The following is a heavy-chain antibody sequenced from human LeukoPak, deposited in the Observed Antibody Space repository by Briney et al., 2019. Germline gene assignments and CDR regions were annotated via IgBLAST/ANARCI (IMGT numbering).Heavy chain of an antibody. D-gene: IGHD2-8*01. CDR3: ARRYSDTTNDFFDY. V-gene: IGHV5-51*01. CDR2: IYPGDSDT. Sequence: GESLKISCKASGYTFTNYWIGWVRQMPGKGLEWMGVIYPGDSDTRYSPSFQGQVTISADKSISTAYLQWSSLKASDTAMYYCARRYSDTTNDFFDYWGQGTLVTVSS. J-gene: IGHJ4*02. CDR1: GYTFTNYW.